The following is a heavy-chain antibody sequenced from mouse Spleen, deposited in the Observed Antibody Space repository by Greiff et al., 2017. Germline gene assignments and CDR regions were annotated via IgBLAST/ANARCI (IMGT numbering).Heavy chain of an antibody. CDR2: IYPRSGNT. CDR1: GYTFTSYG. V-gene: IGHV1-81*01. J-gene: IGHJ1*03. D-gene: IGHD1-1*01. Sequence: LVESGAELARPGASVKLSCKASGYTFTSYGISWVKQRTGQGLEWIGEIYPRSGNTYYNEKFKGKATLTADKSSSTAYMELRSLTSEDSAVYFCARVANYYGSSFWYFDVWGTGTTVTVSS. CDR3: ARVANYYGSSFWYFDV.